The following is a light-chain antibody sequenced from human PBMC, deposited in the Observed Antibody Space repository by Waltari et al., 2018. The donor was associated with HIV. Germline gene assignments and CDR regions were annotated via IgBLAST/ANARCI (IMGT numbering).Light chain of an antibody. Sequence: SHELTQPSSVSVSPGQTARITCSGDVLPKKYAFWYQQKSGQAPVLVFYKDNIRPSDIPERSSGSSSGTMATLKISGAQVDDEADYYCYSADDSGDYKGFGGGTKLTVL. CDR3: YSADDSGDYKG. J-gene: IGLJ2*01. CDR1: VLPKKY. V-gene: IGLV3-10*01. CDR2: KDN.